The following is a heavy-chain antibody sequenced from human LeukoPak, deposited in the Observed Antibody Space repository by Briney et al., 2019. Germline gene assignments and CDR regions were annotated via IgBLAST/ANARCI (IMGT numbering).Heavy chain of an antibody. J-gene: IGHJ4*02. CDR2: ISSSGSTI. D-gene: IGHD3-22*01. Sequence: GGSLRLSCAASGFTFSSYEMNWVRQAPGKGLEWVSYISSSGSTIYYADSVKGRFTISRDNAKNSLYLQMNSLRAEDTAVYYCARNINYDSSGFDYWGQGTLVTVSS. CDR3: ARNINYDSSGFDY. CDR1: GFTFSSYE. V-gene: IGHV3-48*03.